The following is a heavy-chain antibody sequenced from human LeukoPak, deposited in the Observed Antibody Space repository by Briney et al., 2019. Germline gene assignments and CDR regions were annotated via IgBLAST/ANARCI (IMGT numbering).Heavy chain of an antibody. D-gene: IGHD2-15*01. CDR3: ARGSQYCGGGSCYFNY. CDR1: GFTFGDYA. V-gene: IGHV4-59*01. CDR2: IYYSGST. Sequence: GSLRLSCTASGFTFGDYAMSWIRQPPGKGLEWIGYIYYSGSTKYNPSLESRVTMSVDTSKDQFSLKVNSVTAADTAVYYCARGSQYCGGGSCYFNYWGQGTLVTVSS. J-gene: IGHJ4*02.